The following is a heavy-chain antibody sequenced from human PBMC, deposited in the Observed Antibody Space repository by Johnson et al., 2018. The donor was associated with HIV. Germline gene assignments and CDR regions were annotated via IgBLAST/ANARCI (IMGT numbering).Heavy chain of an antibody. V-gene: IGHV3-20*04. Sequence: VQLVESGGGVVRPGGSLRLSCAASGFTFDDYGMSWVRQAPGKGLEWVSGINWNGGNTGYADSVKGRFTISRDNAKNSLNLQMNSLRAEDTAIYYCARSHRYGNMVATIRPFDIWGQGTMVTVSS. J-gene: IGHJ3*02. CDR2: INWNGGNT. D-gene: IGHD5-12*01. CDR1: GFTFDDYG. CDR3: ARSHRYGNMVATIRPFDI.